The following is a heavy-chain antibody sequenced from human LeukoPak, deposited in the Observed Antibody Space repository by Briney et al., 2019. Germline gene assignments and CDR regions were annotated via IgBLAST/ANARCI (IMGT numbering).Heavy chain of an antibody. Sequence: GASVKVSCKASGGTFSSYAISWVRQAPGQGLEWMGGIIPIFGTANYAQKFQGRVTITTDESTSTAYMELSSLRSEDTAVYYCARGGSHAEWAFDIWGQGTMVTVSS. V-gene: IGHV1-69*05. CDR3: ARGGSHAEWAFDI. CDR2: IIPIFGTA. D-gene: IGHD1-26*01. J-gene: IGHJ3*02. CDR1: GGTFSSYA.